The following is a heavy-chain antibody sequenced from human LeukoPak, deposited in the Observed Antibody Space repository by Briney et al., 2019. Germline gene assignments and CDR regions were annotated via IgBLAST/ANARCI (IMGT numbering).Heavy chain of an antibody. J-gene: IGHJ4*02. V-gene: IGHV1-8*01. CDR3: ARIYGDHPGLGH. Sequence: VASVKVSCKASGYTFTSYDINWVRQATGQGLEGMGWMNPNSGNTGYAQKFQGRVTMTRNTSISTAYMELSSLRSEGPALDLRARIYGDHPGLGHWGQETLVTVSS. CDR2: MNPNSGNT. CDR1: GYTFTSYD. D-gene: IGHD4-17*01.